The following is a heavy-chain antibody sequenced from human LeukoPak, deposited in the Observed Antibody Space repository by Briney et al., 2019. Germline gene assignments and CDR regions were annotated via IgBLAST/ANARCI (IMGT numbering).Heavy chain of an antibody. CDR1: GGSISSSNW. D-gene: IGHD6-19*01. V-gene: IGHV4-4*02. J-gene: IGHJ5*02. Sequence: PSETLSLTCAVSGGSISSSNWWSWVRQPPGKGLEWIGEIYHSGSTNYNPSLKSRVTISVDKSKNQFSLKLSSVTAADTAVYYCAILSYIAVAGKTSWGQGTLVTVSS. CDR3: AILSYIAVAGKTS. CDR2: IYHSGST.